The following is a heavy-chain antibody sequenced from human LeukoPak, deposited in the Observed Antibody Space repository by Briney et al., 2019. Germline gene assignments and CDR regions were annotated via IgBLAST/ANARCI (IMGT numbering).Heavy chain of an antibody. CDR3: ARRYYYDSSGYI. Sequence: SETLSLTCGVSGGAITNYYWSWLRQPPGKGLEWIGYIYYSGSTYYNPSLKSRVTISVDTSKNQFSLKLSSVTAADTAVYYCARRYYYDSSGYIWGQGTLVTVSS. CDR2: IYYSGST. CDR1: GGAITNYY. V-gene: IGHV4-59*06. J-gene: IGHJ4*02. D-gene: IGHD3-22*01.